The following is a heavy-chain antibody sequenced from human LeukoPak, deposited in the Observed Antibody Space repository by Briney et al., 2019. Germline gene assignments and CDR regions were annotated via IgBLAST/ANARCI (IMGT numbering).Heavy chain of an antibody. CDR2: INYNAGS. Sequence: SQTLSLTCVASHDSIGRGGFYWTWIRHRPGKGLQWIGDINYNAGSNYNPSLKSRATISIDTSKNQFSLSLSSVTAADTAVYYCARHSRGRRDGYNYYYFDYWGQGTLVTVSS. J-gene: IGHJ4*02. V-gene: IGHV4-31*11. CDR3: ARHSRGRRDGYNYYYFDY. D-gene: IGHD5-24*01. CDR1: HDSIGRGGFY.